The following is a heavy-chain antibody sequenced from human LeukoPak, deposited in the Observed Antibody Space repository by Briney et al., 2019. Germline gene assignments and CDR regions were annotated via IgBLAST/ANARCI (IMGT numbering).Heavy chain of an antibody. CDR2: ITHGEAA. CDR1: GGSFSGYH. Sequence: SETLSLTCAVYGGSFSGYHWSWIRQPPGKGLEWIGEITHGEAANYNPSLKSRITISMDTSKNQFSLKLSSVTAADTAVYYCASYYSSSWYSRYYYYYMDVWGKGTTVTVSS. D-gene: IGHD6-13*01. J-gene: IGHJ6*03. V-gene: IGHV4-34*01. CDR3: ASYYSSSWYSRYYYYYMDV.